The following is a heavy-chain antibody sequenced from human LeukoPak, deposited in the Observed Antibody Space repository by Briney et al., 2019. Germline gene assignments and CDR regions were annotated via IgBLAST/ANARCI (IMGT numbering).Heavy chain of an antibody. J-gene: IGHJ3*02. D-gene: IGHD3-22*01. V-gene: IGHV3-53*01. CDR2: IYSGGST. CDR3: ATEWIDSSGYYQSGGDAFDI. Sequence: GGSLRLSCAASGFTVSSNYMSWVRQAPGKGLEWVSVIYSGGSTYYAASVKGRFTISRDNSKNTLYLQMNSLRAEDTAVYYCATEWIDSSGYYQSGGDAFDIWGQGTMVTVS. CDR1: GFTVSSNY.